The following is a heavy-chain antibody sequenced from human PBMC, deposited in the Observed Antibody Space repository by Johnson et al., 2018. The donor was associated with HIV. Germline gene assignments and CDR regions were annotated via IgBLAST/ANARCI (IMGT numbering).Heavy chain of an antibody. Sequence: VKLVESGGGVVQPGRSLRLSCAASGFTFSNAWMSWVRQAPGKGLEWVGRIKSKTDGGTTDYAAPVKGRFTISRDNAKNSLYLQMNSLRAGDTAVYYCARGLPSGGRGAFDIWGQGTMVTVSS. CDR3: ARGLPSGGRGAFDI. V-gene: IGHV3-15*01. D-gene: IGHD3-16*01. J-gene: IGHJ3*02. CDR1: GFTFSNAW. CDR2: IKSKTDGGTT.